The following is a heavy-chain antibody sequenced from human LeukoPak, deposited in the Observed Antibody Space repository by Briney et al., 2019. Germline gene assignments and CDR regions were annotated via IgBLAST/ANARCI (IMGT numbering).Heavy chain of an antibody. CDR3: ARGSAYDHVWGTYRYSGTCFKY. D-gene: IGHD3-16*02. V-gene: IGHV4-39*07. CDR2: IYYSGST. CDR1: GGSISSSSYY. J-gene: IGHJ4*02. Sequence: SETLSLTCTVSGGSISSSSYYWGWIRQPPGKGLEWIGSIYYSGSTYYNPSLKSRVTISVDTSKNQFSLKLSSVTAADTAVYYCARGSAYDHVWGTYRYSGTCFKYWGQGTLVTVSS.